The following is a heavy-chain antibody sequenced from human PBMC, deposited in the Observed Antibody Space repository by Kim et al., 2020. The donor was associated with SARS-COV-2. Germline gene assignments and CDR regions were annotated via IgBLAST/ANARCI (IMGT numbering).Heavy chain of an antibody. D-gene: IGHD4-17*01. Sequence: SETLSLTCTVSGGSISSGGYYWSWIRQHPGKGLEWIGYIYYSGSTYYNPSLKSRVTISVDTSKNQFSLKLSSVTAADTAVYYCARGLPNWFDPWGQGTLVTVSS. CDR1: GGSISSGGYY. CDR2: IYYSGST. J-gene: IGHJ5*02. V-gene: IGHV4-31*03. CDR3: ARGLPNWFDP.